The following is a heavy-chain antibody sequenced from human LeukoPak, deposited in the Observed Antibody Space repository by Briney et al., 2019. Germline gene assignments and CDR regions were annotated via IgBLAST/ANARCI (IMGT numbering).Heavy chain of an antibody. CDR2: ISYDGSNK. D-gene: IGHD5-12*01. V-gene: IGHV3-30-3*01. Sequence: PGGSLRLSCAASGFTFSSYAMHWVRQAPGKGLEWVAVISYDGSNKYYADSVKGRFTISRDNSKNTLYLQMNSLRAEDTAVYYCASPRGYSGYDYDYWGQGTLVTVSS. CDR1: GFTFSSYA. CDR3: ASPRGYSGYDYDY. J-gene: IGHJ4*02.